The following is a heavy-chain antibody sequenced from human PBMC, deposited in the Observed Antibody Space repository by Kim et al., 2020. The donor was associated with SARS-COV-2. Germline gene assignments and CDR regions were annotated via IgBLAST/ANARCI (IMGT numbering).Heavy chain of an antibody. D-gene: IGHD2-21*01. CDR3: ARDPIYPSVRGYFDS. V-gene: IGHV3-30*04. CDR1: GFTFTMYS. J-gene: IGHJ4*03. CDR2: ISFDGSNT. Sequence: GGSLRLSCAASGFTFTMYSMHWVRQAPGKGLEWVAFISFDGSNTDYADSVKGRFTVSRDSSKNTVFLEMSRLRLEDTALYFCARDPIYPSVRGYFDSWG.